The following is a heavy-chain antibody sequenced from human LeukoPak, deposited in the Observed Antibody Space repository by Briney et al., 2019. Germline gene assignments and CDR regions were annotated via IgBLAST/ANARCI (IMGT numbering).Heavy chain of an antibody. CDR3: AREDYGGDPYFDY. Sequence: SETLSLTCTVSGGSISSSSYYWGWIRQPPGKGLEWIGSIYYSGSTYYNPSLMSRVTISVDTSKNQFSLKLSSVTAADTAVYYCAREDYGGDPYFDYWGQGTLVTVSS. CDR1: GGSISSSSYY. D-gene: IGHD4-23*01. CDR2: IYYSGST. J-gene: IGHJ4*02. V-gene: IGHV4-39*07.